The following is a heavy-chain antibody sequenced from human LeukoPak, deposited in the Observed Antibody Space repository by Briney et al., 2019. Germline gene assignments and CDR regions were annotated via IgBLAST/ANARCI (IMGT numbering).Heavy chain of an antibody. CDR1: GYTFTGYY. D-gene: IGHD1-14*01. V-gene: IGHV1-2*02. Sequence: ASVKVSCKASGYTFTGYYMHWVRQAPGQGLEWMGWINPNSGGTNYAQKFQGRVTMTRDTSNSTAYMELSRLRSDDTAVYYCARSRPGLHDAFDIWGQGTMVTVSS. CDR2: INPNSGGT. J-gene: IGHJ3*02. CDR3: ARSRPGLHDAFDI.